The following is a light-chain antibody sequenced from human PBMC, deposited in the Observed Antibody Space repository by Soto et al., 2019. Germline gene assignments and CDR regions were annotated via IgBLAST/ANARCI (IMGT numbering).Light chain of an antibody. V-gene: IGLV2-23*02. J-gene: IGLJ3*02. Sequence: QSALTQPAFVSGSPGQSITISCTGTSSDVGSYNLVSWYQQHPGKAPKLMIYEVSKRPSGVSNRFSGSKSGNTASLTISGLQAEDEADYYCCSYAGSSGWVFGGGTKVTVL. CDR3: CSYAGSSGWV. CDR1: SSDVGSYNL. CDR2: EVS.